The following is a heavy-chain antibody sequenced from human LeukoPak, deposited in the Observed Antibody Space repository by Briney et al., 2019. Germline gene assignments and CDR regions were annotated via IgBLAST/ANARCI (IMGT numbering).Heavy chain of an antibody. CDR2: IYYSGST. Sequence: KTSETLSLTCTVSGYSISSGYYWGWIRQPPGKGLEWIGSIYYSGSTYYNPSLKSRVTIPVDTSKNQFSLKLSSVTAADTAVYYCARHLNYGSGSFGWFDPWGQGTLVTVSS. CDR1: GYSISSGYY. CDR3: ARHLNYGSGSFGWFDP. D-gene: IGHD3-10*01. V-gene: IGHV4-38-2*02. J-gene: IGHJ5*02.